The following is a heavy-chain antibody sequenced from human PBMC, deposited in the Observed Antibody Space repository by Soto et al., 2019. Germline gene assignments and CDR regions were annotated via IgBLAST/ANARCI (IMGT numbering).Heavy chain of an antibody. CDR3: AKSSGYDDDEGYDY. CDR1: GFTFSSYA. J-gene: IGHJ4*02. D-gene: IGHD5-12*01. V-gene: IGHV3-23*01. Sequence: GGSLRLSCAASGFTFSSYAMSWVRQAPGKGLEWVSAISGSGGSTYYADSVKGRFTISRDNSKNTLYLQMNSLRAEDTAVYYCAKSSGYDDDEGYDYWGQGTLVTVSS. CDR2: ISGSGGST.